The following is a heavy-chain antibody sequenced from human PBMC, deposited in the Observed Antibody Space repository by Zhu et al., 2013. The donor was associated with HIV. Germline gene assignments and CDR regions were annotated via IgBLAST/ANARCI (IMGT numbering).Heavy chain of an antibody. CDR3: ARSERGPQGITMIVVVTPESYYGMDV. CDR2: IIPIFGTA. J-gene: IGHJ6*02. V-gene: IGHV1-69*06. CDR1: GGTFSSYA. Sequence: QVQLVQSGAEVKKPGSSVKVSCKASGGTFSSYAISWVRQAPGQGFEWMGGIIPIFGTANYAQKFQGRVTITADKSTSTAYMELSSLRSEDTAVYYCARSERGPQGITMIVVVTPESYYGMDVWGQGP. D-gene: IGHD3-22*01.